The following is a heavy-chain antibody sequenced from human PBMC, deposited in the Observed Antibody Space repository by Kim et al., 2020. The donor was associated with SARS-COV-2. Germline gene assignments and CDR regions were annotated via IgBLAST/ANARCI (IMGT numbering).Heavy chain of an antibody. Sequence: SETLSLTCTVSGGSISSSSYYWGWIRQPPGKGLEWIGSIYYSGSTYYNPSLKSRVTISVDTSKNQFSLKLSSVTAADTAVYYCATIGGSSSWYSGSGGMDVWGQGTTVTVSS. J-gene: IGHJ6*02. CDR1: GGSISSSSYY. CDR2: IYYSGST. V-gene: IGHV4-39*01. CDR3: ATIGGSSSWYSGSGGMDV. D-gene: IGHD6-13*01.